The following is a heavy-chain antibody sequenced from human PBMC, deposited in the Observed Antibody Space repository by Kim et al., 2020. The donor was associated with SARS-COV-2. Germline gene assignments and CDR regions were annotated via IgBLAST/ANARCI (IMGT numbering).Heavy chain of an antibody. J-gene: IGHJ4*02. Sequence: VKGRITIARDNSKNTVYLQMNSMRADDTAVYYCAKEGGTCKSISCYTDYWGQGTLVTVSS. CDR3: AKEGGTCKSISCYTDY. D-gene: IGHD2-2*02. V-gene: IGHV3-23*01.